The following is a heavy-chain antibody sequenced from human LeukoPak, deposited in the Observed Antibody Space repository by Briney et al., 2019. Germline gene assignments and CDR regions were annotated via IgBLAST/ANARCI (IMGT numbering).Heavy chain of an antibody. V-gene: IGHV3-33*01. CDR3: ARNSGGYYDDAFDI. CDR2: IWYDGSNK. CDR1: GFTFSSYG. J-gene: IGHJ3*02. Sequence: PGGSLRPSCAASGFTFSSYGVHWVRQAPGKGLEWVAVIWYDGSNKYYADSVKGRFTISRDNSKNTLYLQMNSLRAEDTAVYYCARNSGGYYDDAFDIWGQGTMVTVSS. D-gene: IGHD3-22*01.